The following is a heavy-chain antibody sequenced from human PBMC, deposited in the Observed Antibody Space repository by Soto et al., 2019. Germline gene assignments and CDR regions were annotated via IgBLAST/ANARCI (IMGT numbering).Heavy chain of an antibody. J-gene: IGHJ4*02. CDR2: ISYSGST. Sequence: QVQLQESGPGLVKPSQTLSLTCTVSGGSLSSGNYYWSWIRQPPGKGLEWIGFISYSGSTYYCTSNKSRVTISVDASKSQFSLNLSFVTAADTAVYYCATMGTPATGLYVFDYWGQGSLVTVSS. D-gene: IGHD2-15*01. CDR3: ATMGTPATGLYVFDY. V-gene: IGHV4-30-4*01. CDR1: GGSLSSGNYY.